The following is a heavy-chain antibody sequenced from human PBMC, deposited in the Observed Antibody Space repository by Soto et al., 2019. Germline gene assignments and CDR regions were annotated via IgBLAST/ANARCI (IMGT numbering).Heavy chain of an antibody. V-gene: IGHV3-23*01. J-gene: IGHJ6*03. CDR1: GFTFSSYA. D-gene: IGHD3-10*01. CDR2: ISGSGGST. Sequence: GGSLRLSCAASGFTFSSYAMSWVRQAPGKGLEWVSAISGSGGSTYYADSVKGRFTISRDNSKNTLYLQMNSLRAEDTAVYYCAKSIPYYYGSGSYYSYYYYYMDVWGKGTTVTVSS. CDR3: AKSIPYYYGSGSYYSYYYYYMDV.